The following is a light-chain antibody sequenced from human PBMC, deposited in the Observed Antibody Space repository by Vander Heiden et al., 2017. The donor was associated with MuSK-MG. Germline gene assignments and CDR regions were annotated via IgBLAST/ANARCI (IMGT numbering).Light chain of an antibody. J-gene: IGKJ3*01. CDR3: QQYYSTILT. V-gene: IGKV4-1*01. Sequence: DFVMTQSPDSLGVSLGERATINCKSSQSFLYSGDNKNYLAWYQQRPGQPPKLLIYWASTRESGVPDRFSGSGSGTDLTLTITNLQAEDVGLYYCQQYYSTILTFGPGTQVEIK. CDR2: WAS. CDR1: QSFLYSGDNKNY.